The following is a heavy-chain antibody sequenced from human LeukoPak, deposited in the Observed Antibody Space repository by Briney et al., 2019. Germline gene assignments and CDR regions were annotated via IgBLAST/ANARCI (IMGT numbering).Heavy chain of an antibody. CDR2: INHSGST. Sequence: SETLSLTCAVCGGSFSGYYWSWIRQPPGKGLEWIGEINHSGSTNYNPSLKSRVTISVDTSKNQFSLKLSSVTAADTAVYYCARGSMISGYYFDYWGQGTLVTVSS. D-gene: IGHD3-22*01. J-gene: IGHJ4*02. CDR1: GGSFSGYY. CDR3: ARGSMISGYYFDY. V-gene: IGHV4-34*01.